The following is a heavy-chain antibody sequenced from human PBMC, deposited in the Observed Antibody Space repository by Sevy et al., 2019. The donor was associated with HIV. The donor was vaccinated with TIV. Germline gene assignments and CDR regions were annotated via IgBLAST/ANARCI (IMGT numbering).Heavy chain of an antibody. CDR1: GFTFSSYG. Sequence: GGSPRLSCAASGFTFSSYGMHWVRQAPGKGLEWVAVIWYDGSNKYYADSVKGRFTISRDNSKNTLYLQMNSLRAEDTAVYYCARDRTYYYDSSGYYSPDAFDIWGQGTMVTVSS. CDR2: IWYDGSNK. J-gene: IGHJ3*02. CDR3: ARDRTYYYDSSGYYSPDAFDI. D-gene: IGHD3-22*01. V-gene: IGHV3-33*01.